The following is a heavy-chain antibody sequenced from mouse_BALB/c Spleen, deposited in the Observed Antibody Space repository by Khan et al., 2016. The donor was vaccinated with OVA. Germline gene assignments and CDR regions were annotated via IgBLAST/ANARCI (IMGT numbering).Heavy chain of an antibody. D-gene: IGHD1-2*01. CDR3: SRASYGFVAY. CDR2: INPGSGGT. CDR1: GYAFTDYL. Sequence: QVQLKQSGAELVRPGTSVKVSCKASGYAFTDYLIEWLKQRPGQGLEWIGVINPGSGGTHYNEEFMDRATLTADKSSSTAYMQLSSLTSDDFAVYFCSRASYGFVAYWGPGTLVTVSA. V-gene: IGHV1-54*01. J-gene: IGHJ3*01.